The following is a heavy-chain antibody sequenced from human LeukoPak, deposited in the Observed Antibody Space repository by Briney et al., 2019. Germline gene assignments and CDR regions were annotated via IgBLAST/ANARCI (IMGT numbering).Heavy chain of an antibody. V-gene: IGHV3-74*01. Sequence: GGSLRLSCAASGFTFSSSWMHWVRQAPGKGLEWVSSIKGDGGTTNYADSVKGRFTISRDNAKITLYLQMNSLRAEDTAVYYCARGGGGLCYWGQGTLVTVSS. CDR1: GFTFSSSW. CDR2: IKGDGGTT. J-gene: IGHJ4*02. CDR3: ARGGGGLCY. D-gene: IGHD3-16*01.